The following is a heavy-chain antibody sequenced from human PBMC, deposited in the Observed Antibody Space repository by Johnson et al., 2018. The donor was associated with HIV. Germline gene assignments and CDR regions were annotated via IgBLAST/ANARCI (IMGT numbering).Heavy chain of an antibody. CDR1: GFTFSSYG. V-gene: IGHV3-30*18. D-gene: IGHD1-1*01. Sequence: QVQLVESGGGVVQPGRSLRLSCAASGFTFSSYGMHWVRQAPGKGLEWVAVISYDGSNKYYTDSVKGRFTISRDNSKNTLYLQMNSLRAEDTAVYYCAKDGMGVNDWYAFDIWGQGTMVTVSS. CDR3: AKDGMGVNDWYAFDI. J-gene: IGHJ3*02. CDR2: ISYDGSNK.